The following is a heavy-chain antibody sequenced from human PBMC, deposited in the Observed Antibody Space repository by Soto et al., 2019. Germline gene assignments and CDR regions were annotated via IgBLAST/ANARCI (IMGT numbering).Heavy chain of an antibody. V-gene: IGHV3-64*01. CDR3: ARDVLGGRYSMDV. CDR1: GFTFSSYA. J-gene: IGHJ6*03. CDR2: ISSNGGST. D-gene: IGHD1-26*01. Sequence: EVQLVESGGGLVQPGGSLRLSCAASGFTFSSYAVHWVRQAPGKGLEYVSAISSNGGSTYYANSVKGRFTISRDNSKNTLYLQMGSLRAEDMAVYYCARDVLGGRYSMDVWGQGTTVTVSS.